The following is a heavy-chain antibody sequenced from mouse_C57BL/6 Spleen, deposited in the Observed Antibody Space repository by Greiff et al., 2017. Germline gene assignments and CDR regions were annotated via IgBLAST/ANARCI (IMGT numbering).Heavy chain of an antibody. CDR1: GYAFTNSL. Sequence: VQLQQSGAELVRPGTSVKVSCKASGYAFTNSLIEWVKQRPGQGLEWIGVINPGSGGTNYNEKFKGKATLTADKSSSTAYMQLSSLTSEDSAVYFCARFFDGALGYWGQGTTLTVSS. CDR2: INPGSGGT. J-gene: IGHJ2*01. CDR3: ARFFDGALGY. D-gene: IGHD2-3*01. V-gene: IGHV1-54*01.